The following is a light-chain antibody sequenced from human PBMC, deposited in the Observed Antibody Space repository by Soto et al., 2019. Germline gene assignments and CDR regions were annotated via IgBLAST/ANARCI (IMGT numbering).Light chain of an antibody. J-gene: IGLJ1*01. Sequence: QSVLTQPASVPGSPGQSITISCTGTSRNIGSYNLVSWFQQHPGKAPKLIVFEDTQRPSGVSNRFSGSKSGNTASLSISGLQADDEADYYCCSYAGSSTLFVFGAGTKVTVL. CDR1: SRNIGSYNL. CDR3: CSYAGSSTLFV. V-gene: IGLV2-23*01. CDR2: EDT.